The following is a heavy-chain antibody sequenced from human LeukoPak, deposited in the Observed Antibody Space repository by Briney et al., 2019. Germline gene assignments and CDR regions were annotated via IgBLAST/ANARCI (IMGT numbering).Heavy chain of an antibody. CDR1: GFTFSRYW. CDR2: IKEDESVK. Sequence: PVGSLRLSCAASGFTFSRYWMSWVRQAPGKGLEWVANIKEDESVKSFADSVRGRFTISRDNAKNSLYLQMNSLRAEDTAVYYCATDVRGGYFDYWGQGTLVTVSS. CDR3: ATDVRGGYFDY. D-gene: IGHD3-16*01. V-gene: IGHV3-7*01. J-gene: IGHJ4*02.